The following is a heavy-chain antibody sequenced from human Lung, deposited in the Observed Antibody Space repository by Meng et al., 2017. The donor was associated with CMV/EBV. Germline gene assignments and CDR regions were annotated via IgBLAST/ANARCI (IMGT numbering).Heavy chain of an antibody. CDR1: GYSFTSYW. J-gene: IGHJ4*02. D-gene: IGHD1-26*01. V-gene: IGHV5-51*01. Sequence: GGSLRLXCKGSGYSFTSYWIGWVRQMPGKGLEWMGIIYPGDSDTRYSPSFQGQVTISADKSISTAYLQWSSLKASDTAMYYCARRGIVASYYFDYWGQGTLVTVSS. CDR2: IYPGDSDT. CDR3: ARRGIVASYYFDY.